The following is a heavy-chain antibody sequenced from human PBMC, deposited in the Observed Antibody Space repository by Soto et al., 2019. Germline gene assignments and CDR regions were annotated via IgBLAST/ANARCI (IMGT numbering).Heavy chain of an antibody. CDR1: GGSLSSYY. D-gene: IGHD3-22*01. V-gene: IGHV4-59*01. CDR2: IYYSDSA. Sequence: PSETLSLTCTVSGGSLSSYYWGWIRQPPGKGLEWIGYIYYSDSANYNPSLKSRVIISDDTSKNQFSLRLSSVTAADTAVYYCVRAYYDTFGYSLDPWGQGTLVNVSS. J-gene: IGHJ5*02. CDR3: VRAYYDTFGYSLDP.